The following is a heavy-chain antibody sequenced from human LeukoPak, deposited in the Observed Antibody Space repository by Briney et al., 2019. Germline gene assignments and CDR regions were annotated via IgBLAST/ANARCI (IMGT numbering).Heavy chain of an antibody. CDR2: ISDSGGST. J-gene: IGHJ4*02. CDR3: AKVGPIRYYYDSSGSPGIYYFDY. CDR1: KFTFSSYA. V-gene: IGHV3-23*01. Sequence: PGGSLRLSCAASKFTFSSYAMSWVRQPPGKGLEWVSAISDSGGSTYYADSVKGRFTISRDNSKNTLYLQMNSLRAEDTAVYYCAKVGPIRYYYDSSGSPGIYYFDYWGQGTLVTVSS. D-gene: IGHD3-22*01.